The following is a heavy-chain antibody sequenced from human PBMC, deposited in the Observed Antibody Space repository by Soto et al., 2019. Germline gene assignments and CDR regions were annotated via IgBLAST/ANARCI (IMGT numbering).Heavy chain of an antibody. V-gene: IGHV3-13*01. CDR3: ARGGVEQQLGYYYYYGMDV. Sequence: PGGSLRLSCAASGFTFSSYDMHWVRQATGKGLEWVSAIGTAGDTYYPGSVKGRFTISRENAKNSLYLQMNSLRAGDTAVYYCARGGVEQQLGYYYYYGMDVWGQGNPGHRLL. D-gene: IGHD6-13*01. CDR2: IGTAGDT. J-gene: IGHJ6*02. CDR1: GFTFSSYD.